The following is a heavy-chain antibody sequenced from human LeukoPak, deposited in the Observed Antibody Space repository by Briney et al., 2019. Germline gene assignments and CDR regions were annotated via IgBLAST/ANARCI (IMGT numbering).Heavy chain of an antibody. J-gene: IGHJ6*02. CDR1: GFTFDNYC. CDR3: AKDLGYYYGMDV. Sequence: GGSLRLSCAASGFTFDNYCMHWVRQAPGKGLEWVSDINRNRGDIGYADSVKGRFTISRDNAKNSLYLQMNSLRAEDTALYYCAKDLGYYYGMDVWGQGTTVTVSS. V-gene: IGHV3-9*01. CDR2: INRNRGDI.